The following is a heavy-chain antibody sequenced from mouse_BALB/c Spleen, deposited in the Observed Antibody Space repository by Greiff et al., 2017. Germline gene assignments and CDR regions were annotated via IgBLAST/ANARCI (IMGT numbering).Heavy chain of an antibody. Sequence: DVHLVESGGGLVKPGGSLKLSCAASGFTFSSYAMSWVRQTPEKRLEWVATISSGGSYTYYPDSVKGRFTISRDNAKNTLYLQMSSLRSEDTAMYYSARQSDFDDYYAMDYWGQGTSVTVSS. CDR1: GFTFSSYA. D-gene: IGHD2-4*01. J-gene: IGHJ4*01. CDR2: ISSGGSYT. V-gene: IGHV5-9-3*01. CDR3: ARQSDFDDYYAMDY.